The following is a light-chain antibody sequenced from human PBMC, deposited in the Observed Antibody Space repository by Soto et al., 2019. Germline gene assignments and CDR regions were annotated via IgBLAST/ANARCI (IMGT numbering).Light chain of an antibody. CDR1: QSIGST. CDR3: QQYNNWPFA. Sequence: EIVMTQSPATLSVSPGERATLSCRASQSIGSTLAWYQQKPGQAPRLLIYDASTRATGIPVRFSGSGSRTEFTLPINGLQSEEFTFYYCQQYNNWPFAFGPGTQVDIK. J-gene: IGKJ3*01. CDR2: DAS. V-gene: IGKV3-15*01.